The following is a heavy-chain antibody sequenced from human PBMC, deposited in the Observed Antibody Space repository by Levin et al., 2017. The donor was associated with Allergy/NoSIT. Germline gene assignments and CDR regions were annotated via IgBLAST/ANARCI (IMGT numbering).Heavy chain of an antibody. Sequence: SQTLSLTCSVSNYSIRSGSYWGWVRQSPGKGLEWIGNIFRSGSTYYNPSLASRVAISVDTSKNQFSLRLTSVTAADTALYYCARGASGGHFGVFIVDFWGQGALVSVSS. V-gene: IGHV4-38-2*02. CDR1: NYSIRSGSY. D-gene: IGHD3-3*01. J-gene: IGHJ4*02. CDR2: IFRSGST. CDR3: ARGASGGHFGVFIVDF.